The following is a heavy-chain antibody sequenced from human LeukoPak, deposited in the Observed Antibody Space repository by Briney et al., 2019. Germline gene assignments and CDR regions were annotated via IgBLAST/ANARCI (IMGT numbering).Heavy chain of an antibody. Sequence: GGSLRLSCAASGFTFSSYAMHWVRQAPGKGLEWVAVISYDGSNKYYADSVKGRFTISRGNSKNTLYLQMNSLRAEDTAVYYCARGDGIAVAGTGGAFDIWGQGTMVTVSS. V-gene: IGHV3-30-3*01. CDR3: ARGDGIAVAGTGGAFDI. J-gene: IGHJ3*02. CDR1: GFTFSSYA. CDR2: ISYDGSNK. D-gene: IGHD6-19*01.